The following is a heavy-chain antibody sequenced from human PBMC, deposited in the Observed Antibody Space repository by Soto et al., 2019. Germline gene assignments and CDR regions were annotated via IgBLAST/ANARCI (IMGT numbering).Heavy chain of an antibody. J-gene: IGHJ5*02. CDR3: VRGALSFVAEVGYNWFDP. CDR1: GGSISSYY. Sequence: SETLSLTCTVSGGSISSYYWSWIRQPPGKGLEWIGYIYYSGSTNYNPSLKSRVTISVDTSKNQFSLKLSSVTAADTAVYYFVRGALSFVAEVGYNWFDPWGQGTLVTVSS. D-gene: IGHD2-21*01. CDR2: IYYSGST. V-gene: IGHV4-59*01.